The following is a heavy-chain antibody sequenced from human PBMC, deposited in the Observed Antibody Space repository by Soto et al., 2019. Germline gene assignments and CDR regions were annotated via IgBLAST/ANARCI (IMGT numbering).Heavy chain of an antibody. CDR3: ARDSSPYYDFWSGFYTYFDY. CDR2: ISGSDGSTT. CDR1: GLTFSSYA. Sequence: PGGSLRLSCAASGLTFSSYAMSWVRQAPGKGLEWVSAISGSDGSTTNYADSVKGRFTISRDNARKTLYLQMNSLRVDDTAVYYCARDSSPYYDFWSGFYTYFDYWGQGALVTVSS. V-gene: IGHV3-23*01. D-gene: IGHD3-3*01. J-gene: IGHJ4*02.